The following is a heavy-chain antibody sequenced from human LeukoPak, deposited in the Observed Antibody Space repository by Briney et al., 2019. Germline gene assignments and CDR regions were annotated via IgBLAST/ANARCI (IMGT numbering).Heavy chain of an antibody. CDR3: ARVDFGFVRYYYKDV. Sequence: PGGSLRLSCGASGFTFSNYAMSWVRQAPGKGLEWVSGINDNGSTRFYAASVKGRFTISRDNAKNTLYLQMNSLRAEDTAVYYCARVDFGFVRYYYKDVWGKGTTVTVSS. V-gene: IGHV3-23*01. D-gene: IGHD3-3*01. CDR2: INDNGSTR. CDR1: GFTFSNYA. J-gene: IGHJ6*03.